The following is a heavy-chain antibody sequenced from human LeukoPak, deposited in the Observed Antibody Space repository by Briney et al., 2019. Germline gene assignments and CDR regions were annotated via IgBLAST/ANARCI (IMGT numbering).Heavy chain of an antibody. V-gene: IGHV1-18*01. CDR3: AREGFLQRLSPDDAFDI. J-gene: IGHJ3*02. D-gene: IGHD3-3*01. Sequence: ASVKVSCKASGYTFSDCGISWVRQAPGQGLEWMGWISAHNGNTNYAQKLQDKVTMTTDRSTSTAYMELRSLRYEDTAVYYCAREGFLQRLSPDDAFDIWGQGTMVTVSS. CDR2: ISAHNGNT. CDR1: GYTFSDCG.